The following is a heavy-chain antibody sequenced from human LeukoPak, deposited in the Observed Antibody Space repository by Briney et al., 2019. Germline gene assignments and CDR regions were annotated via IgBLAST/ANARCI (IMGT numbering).Heavy chain of an antibody. CDR3: ARDAPGRNYGDYRELDY. CDR2: ISAHNGNT. Sequence: ASVKVSCKASGYTFTSYGISWVRQAPGQGLEWMGWISAHNGNTKNAQKIQGRVTMTTDTSTSTAYMELRSLGSDDTAVYYCARDAPGRNYGDYRELDYWGQGTLVTVSS. CDR1: GYTFTSYG. V-gene: IGHV1-18*01. J-gene: IGHJ4*02. D-gene: IGHD4-17*01.